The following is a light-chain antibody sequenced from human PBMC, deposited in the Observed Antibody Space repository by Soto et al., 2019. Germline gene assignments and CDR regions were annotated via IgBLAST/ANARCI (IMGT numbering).Light chain of an antibody. V-gene: IGKV3-15*01. Sequence: ELVMTQSPATLSVSPGKRATLSCRASQSVSSNLAWYQQKPGQAPRLLIYGASTRATGIPARFSGSGSGTEFTLTIRSLQSEDFAVYYCQQYNNWPRTFVQGTKVDIK. CDR3: QQYNNWPRT. CDR1: QSVSSN. CDR2: GAS. J-gene: IGKJ1*01.